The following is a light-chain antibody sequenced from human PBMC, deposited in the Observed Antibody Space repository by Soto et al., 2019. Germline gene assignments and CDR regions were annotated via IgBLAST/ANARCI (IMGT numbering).Light chain of an antibody. Sequence: QSVLTQPPSASGTPGQRVTISCSGSSSNIGVNYVYWYQQLPGTAPKLLIYNDDHRPSGVPDRFSGSKSGTSASLAISGLRSEDEADYYCATWDDSLSGFWVFGGGTQLTVL. J-gene: IGLJ3*02. V-gene: IGLV1-47*02. CDR1: SSNIGVNY. CDR2: NDD. CDR3: ATWDDSLSGFWV.